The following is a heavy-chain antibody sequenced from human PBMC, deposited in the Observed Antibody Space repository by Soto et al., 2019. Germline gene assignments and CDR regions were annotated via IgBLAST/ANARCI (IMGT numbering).Heavy chain of an antibody. J-gene: IGHJ4*02. D-gene: IGHD2-15*01. CDR1: GGTFSSYA. Sequence: QVHLVQSGAEVKKPGSSVKVSCKAIGGTFSSYAFSWVRQAPGQGLEWMGGIMPFFGSGNYAQKFQGRVNITADESTSSVYLELSSLRSEDTAVYYCARDPQGYCSGGRCYHFDYWGQGTLVTVSS. CDR2: IMPFFGSG. CDR3: ARDPQGYCSGGRCYHFDY. V-gene: IGHV1-69*01.